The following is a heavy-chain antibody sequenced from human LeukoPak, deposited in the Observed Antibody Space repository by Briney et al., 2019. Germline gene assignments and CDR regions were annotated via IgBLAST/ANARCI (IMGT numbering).Heavy chain of an antibody. CDR1: GGSISSYY. CDR3: ARRKVDFWSGYYQYYFDY. V-gene: IGHV4-59*08. Sequence: SETLSLTCTVSGGSISSYYWSWIRQPPGKGLEWVGYIYYSGSTNYNPSLKSRVTISVDTSKNQSSLKLSSVTAADTAVYYCARRKVDFWSGYYQYYFDYWGQGTLVTVSS. CDR2: IYYSGST. J-gene: IGHJ4*02. D-gene: IGHD3-3*01.